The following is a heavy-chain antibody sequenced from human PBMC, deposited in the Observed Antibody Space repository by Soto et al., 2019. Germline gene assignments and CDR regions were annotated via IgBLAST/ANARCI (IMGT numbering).Heavy chain of an antibody. J-gene: IGHJ6*02. CDR2: IYHSGST. CDR1: GGSITSANFV. V-gene: IGHV4-31*03. CDR3: ARDRLSLIRGVPHYDGIDV. D-gene: IGHD3-10*01. Sequence: QVQLQESGPGLVKPSQTLSLTCTVSGGSITSANFVWTWIRQHPGKGLEWIGYIYHSGSTYYNPSLQSRVTISIDKSQNQFSLTLTSVTAADTAIYFCARDRLSLIRGVPHYDGIDVWGQGTTVTVSS.